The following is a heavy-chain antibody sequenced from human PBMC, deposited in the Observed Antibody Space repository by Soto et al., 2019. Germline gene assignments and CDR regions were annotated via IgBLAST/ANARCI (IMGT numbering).Heavy chain of an antibody. J-gene: IGHJ5*02. CDR1: GGSISSYY. V-gene: IGHV4-59*01. D-gene: IGHD3-22*01. CDR3: ARDIYDTSGFFNWFDP. CDR2: IYYSGST. Sequence: KPSETLSLTCTVSGGSISSYYWSWIRQPPGKGLEWIGYIYYSGSTNYNPSLKSRVTISVDTSKNQFSLKLTSVTAADTAVYFCARDIYDTSGFFNWFDPWGQGTLVTVSS.